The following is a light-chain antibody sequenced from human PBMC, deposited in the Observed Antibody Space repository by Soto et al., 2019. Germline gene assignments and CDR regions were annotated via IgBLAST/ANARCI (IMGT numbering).Light chain of an antibody. CDR2: AAS. J-gene: IGKJ3*01. CDR1: QSISSY. V-gene: IGKV1-39*01. CDR3: QQSYSTPFP. Sequence: DIHMTQSPSSLSASVGDRVTITCRASQSISSYLNWYQQKPGKAPKLLIYAASSLQSGVPSRFSGSGSGTDFTLTISSLQPEDFATYYCQQSYSTPFPFGPGTKVDIK.